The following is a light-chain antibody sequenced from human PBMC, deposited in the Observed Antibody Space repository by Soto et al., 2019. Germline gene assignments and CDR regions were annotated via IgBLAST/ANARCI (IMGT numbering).Light chain of an antibody. Sequence: DIQMTQSPSSLSASVGDRVTITCRASQGIGSALGWYQQKPRKAPKRLIYAASSLQSGGPSRFSGSGSGTEFTLTISSLQPEDFATYYCLQHNSYPPTFGGGTKVEIK. CDR3: LQHNSYPPT. CDR2: AAS. CDR1: QGIGSA. J-gene: IGKJ4*01. V-gene: IGKV1-17*01.